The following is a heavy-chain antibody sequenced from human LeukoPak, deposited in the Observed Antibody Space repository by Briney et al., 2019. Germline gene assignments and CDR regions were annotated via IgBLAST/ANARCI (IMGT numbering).Heavy chain of an antibody. J-gene: IGHJ4*02. CDR3: AKSVYGDYDYFDY. CDR1: GYSFTSYW. CDR2: IYPGDSDT. Sequence: GESLKISCKGSGYSFTSYWIGWVRQMPGKGLEWKGIIYPGDSDTRYSPSFQGQVTISADKSISTAYLQWSSLKASDTAMYYCAKSVYGDYDYFDYWGQGTLVTVSS. V-gene: IGHV5-51*01. D-gene: IGHD4-17*01.